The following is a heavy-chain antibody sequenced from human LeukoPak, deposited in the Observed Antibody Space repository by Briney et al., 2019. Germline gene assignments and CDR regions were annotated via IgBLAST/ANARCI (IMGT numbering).Heavy chain of an antibody. CDR2: TYYRSKWYN. D-gene: IGHD6-19*01. V-gene: IGHV6-1*01. CDR3: ARDLANTGWYTFDY. CDR1: GDSVSSINGA. Sequence: SQTLSLTCDISGDSVSSINGAWNWIRQSPSRGLEWLGRTYYRSKWYNEYAESMKGRMTITPDTSNNRFSVQLNSVTPDDTAVYYCARDLANTGWYTFDYWGQGTLVTVSS. J-gene: IGHJ4*02.